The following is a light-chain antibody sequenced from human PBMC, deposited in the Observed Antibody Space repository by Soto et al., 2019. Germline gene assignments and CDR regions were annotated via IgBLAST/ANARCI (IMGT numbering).Light chain of an antibody. V-gene: IGLV2-11*01. Sequence: QSALTQPRSVSGSPGQSVTISCTGTSSDVGGYNYVSWYQQNPGKAPKVMIYDVTKRPSGVPDRFSGSKSGNTASLTISGLQAEDEADYYCSSYAGSYFVIFGGGTKVTVL. CDR2: DVT. J-gene: IGLJ2*01. CDR3: SSYAGSYFVI. CDR1: SSDVGGYNY.